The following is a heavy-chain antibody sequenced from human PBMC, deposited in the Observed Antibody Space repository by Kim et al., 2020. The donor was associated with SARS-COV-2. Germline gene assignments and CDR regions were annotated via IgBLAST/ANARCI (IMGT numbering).Heavy chain of an antibody. V-gene: IGHV4-34*01. CDR1: VGSFSGYY. CDR3: ARAAHYDTLTGSLDY. D-gene: IGHD3-9*01. J-gene: IGHJ4*02. CDR2: MSDSGST. Sequence: SETLSLTCAVYVGSFSGYYWSWIRQPPGKGLEWIGEMSDSGSTNYNPSLKSRVTIPLDTSKNQFSLKMSSVAAADTATYYCARAAHYDTLTGSLDYWGQGTLVTVSA.